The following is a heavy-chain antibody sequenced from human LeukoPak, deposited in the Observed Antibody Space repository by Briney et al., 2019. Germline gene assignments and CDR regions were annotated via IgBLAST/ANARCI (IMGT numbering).Heavy chain of an antibody. CDR2: IYASGST. CDR3: ASEGLAVAGNFLY. CDR1: GGSIGSGAYY. Sequence: SETLSLTCTVSGGSIGSGAYYWSWIRQPAGKGPEWIGRIYASGSTNYNPPLKSRVTISVDTSENQFSLNLRSVTAADTAVYYCASEGLAVAGNFLYWGQGALVTVSS. V-gene: IGHV4-61*02. D-gene: IGHD6-19*01. J-gene: IGHJ4*02.